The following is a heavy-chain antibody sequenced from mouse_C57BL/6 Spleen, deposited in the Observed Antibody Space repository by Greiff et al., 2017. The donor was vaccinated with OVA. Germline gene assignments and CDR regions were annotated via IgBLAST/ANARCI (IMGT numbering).Heavy chain of an antibody. J-gene: IGHJ4*01. D-gene: IGHD2-1*01. Sequence: QVQLKESGAELVRPGASVTLSCKASGYTFTDYEMHWVKQTPVHGLEWIGAIDPETGGTAYNQKFKGKAILTADKSSSTAYMELRSLTSEDSAVYYCTRGGIYYGNLYYAMDYWGQGTSVTVSS. CDR3: TRGGIYYGNLYYAMDY. CDR2: IDPETGGT. V-gene: IGHV1-15*01. CDR1: GYTFTDYE.